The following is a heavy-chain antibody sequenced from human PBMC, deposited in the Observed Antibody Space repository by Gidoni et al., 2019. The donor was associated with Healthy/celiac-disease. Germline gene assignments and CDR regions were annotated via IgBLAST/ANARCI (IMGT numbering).Heavy chain of an antibody. CDR2: IVVGSGNT. Sequence: QMQLVQSGPEVKKPGTSVKVSCKASGFTFTSPAMQWVRQARGQRLEWIGWIVVGSGNTNYAQKFQERVTITRDMSTSTAYMELSSLRSEDTAVYYCAADVGAHGDYYYGMDVWGQGTSVTVSS. J-gene: IGHJ6*02. V-gene: IGHV1-58*02. D-gene: IGHD1-26*01. CDR3: AADVGAHGDYYYGMDV. CDR1: GFTFTSPA.